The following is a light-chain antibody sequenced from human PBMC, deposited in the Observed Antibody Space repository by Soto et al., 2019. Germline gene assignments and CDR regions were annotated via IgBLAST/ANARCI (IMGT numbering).Light chain of an antibody. V-gene: IGLV4-69*01. CDR1: SGHSSYA. J-gene: IGLJ1*01. Sequence: QAVVTQSPSASASLGASVKLTCTLSSGHSSYAIAWHQQQPEKGPRYLMKLNSDGSHSKGDGIPDRFSGSSSGAERYLTISSLQSEDEADYYCQTWGTGTCYVFGTGTKLTVL. CDR2: LNSDGSH. CDR3: QTWGTGTCYV.